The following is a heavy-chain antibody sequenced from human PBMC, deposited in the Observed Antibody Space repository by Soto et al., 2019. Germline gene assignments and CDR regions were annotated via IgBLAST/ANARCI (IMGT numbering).Heavy chain of an antibody. Sequence: GGSLRLSCAASGFTFSSYGMHWVRQAPGKGLEWVAVISYDGSNKYYADSVKGRFTISRDNSKNTLYLQMNSLRAEDTAVYYCAKDLMITFGGVIAWGQGTLVTVSS. CDR3: AKDLMITFGGVIA. CDR1: GFTFSSYG. V-gene: IGHV3-30*18. J-gene: IGHJ5*02. CDR2: ISYDGSNK. D-gene: IGHD3-16*02.